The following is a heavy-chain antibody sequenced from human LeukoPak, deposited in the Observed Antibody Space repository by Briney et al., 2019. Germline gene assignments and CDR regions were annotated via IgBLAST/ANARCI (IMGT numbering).Heavy chain of an antibody. CDR3: AKAPVTSCRGAYCYPFDS. J-gene: IGHJ4*02. D-gene: IGHD2-21*01. CDR1: GFTFSSSD. CDR2: IRYDGNNK. V-gene: IGHV3-30*02. Sequence: GGSLRLSCAASGFTFSSSDMHWVRQAPGKGLEWVAFIRYDGNNKYYADSVKGRLTITRDNSKNTLYLQMNSLRAEDAAVYFCAKAPVTSCRGAYCYPFDSWGQGTLVTVSS.